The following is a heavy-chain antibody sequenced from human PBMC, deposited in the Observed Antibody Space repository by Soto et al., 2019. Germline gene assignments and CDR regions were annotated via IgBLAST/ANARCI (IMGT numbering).Heavy chain of an antibody. J-gene: IGHJ6*02. V-gene: IGHV3-23*01. CDR1: GFTFSRYA. CDR2: VTGGGHTT. Sequence: GGSLRLSCAASGFTFSRYAMSWVRQAPGKGLEWVSTVTGGGHTTYNADSVNGRFTISRDNFKNTLYLQMNNLRAEDTAIYYCASSSGDRDVYGMDIWGPGTTVTVSS. D-gene: IGHD3-10*01. CDR3: ASSSGDRDVYGMDI.